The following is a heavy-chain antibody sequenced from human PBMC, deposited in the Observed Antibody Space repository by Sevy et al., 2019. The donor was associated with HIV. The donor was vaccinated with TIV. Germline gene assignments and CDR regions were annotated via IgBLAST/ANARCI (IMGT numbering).Heavy chain of an antibody. CDR3: ARVLRDSSGYQYFQH. CDR1: GFTVSSNY. CDR2: IYSGGST. V-gene: IGHV3-53*01. J-gene: IGHJ1*01. Sequence: GGSLRLSCAASGFTVSSNYMSWVRQAPGKGLEWVSVIYSGGSTYYADSVKGRFTISRDNSKNTLYPQMNSLRAEDTAVYYCARVLRDSSGYQYFQHWGQGTLVTVSS. D-gene: IGHD3-22*01.